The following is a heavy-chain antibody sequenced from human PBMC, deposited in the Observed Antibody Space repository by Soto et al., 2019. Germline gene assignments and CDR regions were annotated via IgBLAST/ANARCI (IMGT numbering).Heavy chain of an antibody. J-gene: IGHJ6*02. CDR3: AKDSASSGWYDRPYYYYGMDV. CDR2: ISGSGGST. CDR1: GFTFSSYA. V-gene: IGHV3-23*01. D-gene: IGHD6-19*01. Sequence: PGGSLRLSCAASGFTFSSYAMSWVRQAPGKGLEWVSAISGSGGSTYYADSVKGRFTISRDNSKNTLYLQMNSLRAEDTAVYYWAKDSASSGWYDRPYYYYGMDVWGQGTTVTVSS.